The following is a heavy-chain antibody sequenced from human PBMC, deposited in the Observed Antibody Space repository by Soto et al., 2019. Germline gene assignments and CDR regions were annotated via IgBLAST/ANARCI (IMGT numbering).Heavy chain of an antibody. CDR2: IYYSVST. CDR1: GGSISSYY. V-gene: IGHV4-59*12. J-gene: IGHJ6*02. CDR3: ARAHYGDYGYGMDV. D-gene: IGHD4-17*01. Sequence: PSETLSLTCTVSGGSISSYYWSWIRQPPGNGLEWIGYIYYSVSTNYNPSLKSRVTISVDRSKNQFSLKLSSVTAADTAVYYCARAHYGDYGYGMDVWGQGTTVTVSS.